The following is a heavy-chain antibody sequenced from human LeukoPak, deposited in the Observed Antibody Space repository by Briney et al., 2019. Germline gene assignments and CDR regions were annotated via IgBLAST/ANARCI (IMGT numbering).Heavy chain of an antibody. CDR2: ISDSGNT. Sequence: TGPSLRLSCAASGFTLSSYAMSWVRQPPGKGLELVSAISDSGNTYHADSVKGRFTISSDSSKNTLFLQMNRMRREDAAVYYCAKAPVTTCRGAYCYPFDYWGQGTLVTVSS. J-gene: IGHJ4*02. CDR1: GFTLSSYA. V-gene: IGHV3-23*01. CDR3: AKAPVTTCRGAYCYPFDY. D-gene: IGHD2-21*01.